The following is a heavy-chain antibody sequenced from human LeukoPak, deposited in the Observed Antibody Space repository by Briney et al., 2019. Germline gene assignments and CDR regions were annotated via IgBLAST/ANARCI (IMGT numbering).Heavy chain of an antibody. J-gene: IGHJ4*02. V-gene: IGHV3-30*03. CDR2: ISYDGSNK. CDR1: GFTFSSYG. CDR3: ARESWFGETGKFLDY. Sequence: GRSLRLSCAASGFTFSSYGMHWVRQAPGKGLEWVAVISYDGSNKYYADSVKGRFTISRDNSKNTLYLQMNSLRVEDTAVYYCARESWFGETGKFLDYWGQGTLVTVSS. D-gene: IGHD3-10*01.